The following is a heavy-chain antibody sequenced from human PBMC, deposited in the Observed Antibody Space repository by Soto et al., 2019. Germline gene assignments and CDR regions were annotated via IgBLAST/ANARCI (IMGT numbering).Heavy chain of an antibody. D-gene: IGHD5-12*01. Sequence: EVHLVESGGGLVQPGGSLRLSCAASGFTFSSFEMDWVRQAPGKGLEWVAHINSGGTAIYYADSVKGRFIISRDDADNSVYLQMNSLRAEDTAVYYCTKEKSVMYSGYDAFDIWGRGTMVTVSS. V-gene: IGHV3-48*03. CDR1: GFTFSSFE. J-gene: IGHJ3*02. CDR3: TKEKSVMYSGYDAFDI. CDR2: INSGGTAI.